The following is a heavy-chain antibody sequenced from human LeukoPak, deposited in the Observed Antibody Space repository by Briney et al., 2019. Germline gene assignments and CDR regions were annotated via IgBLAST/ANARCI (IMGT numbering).Heavy chain of an antibody. CDR2: VNWDGDTT. J-gene: IGHJ3*01. CDR1: GFTFDEYT. Sequence: PGGSLRLSCAASGFTFDEYTMHWVPERPGKGLEWGSLVNWDGDTTEYSDSVKGRFTISRENSKKSLYLQMHSLRSEDTALYYCAKDRGTVFGVVVDASDFWGQGTMVTVSS. D-gene: IGHD3-3*01. CDR3: AKDRGTVFGVVVDASDF. V-gene: IGHV3-43*01.